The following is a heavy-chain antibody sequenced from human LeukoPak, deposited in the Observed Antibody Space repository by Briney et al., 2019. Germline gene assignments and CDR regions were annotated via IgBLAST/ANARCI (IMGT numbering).Heavy chain of an antibody. Sequence: PGGSLRLSCAASGFTVSSNYMSWVRQAPGKGLEWVSFIYSGGSTYYADSVKGRFTISGDNSKNTLYLQMNSLRAEDTAVYYCARMATTVTWGTLSHFDYWGQGTLVTVPS. CDR2: IYSGGST. V-gene: IGHV3-53*01. J-gene: IGHJ4*02. D-gene: IGHD4-11*01. CDR3: ARMATTVTWGTLSHFDY. CDR1: GFTVSSNY.